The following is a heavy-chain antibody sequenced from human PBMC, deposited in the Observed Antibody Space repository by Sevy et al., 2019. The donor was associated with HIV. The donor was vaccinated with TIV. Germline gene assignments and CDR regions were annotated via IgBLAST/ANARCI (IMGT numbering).Heavy chain of an antibody. CDR1: GFTFNSYW. Sequence: GGSLRLSCSTSGFTFNSYWLTWVRQAPGKGLEWVANINQDGSEKNDVDSVKGRFTITRDNAHKSVFLAMRTLSAADTVVYYCTREGSSSDTYHNHDGIDVGRQGTTETVSS. J-gene: IGHJ6*02. CDR3: TREGSSSDTYHNHDGIDV. D-gene: IGHD1-20*01. CDR2: INQDGSEK. V-gene: IGHV3-7*03.